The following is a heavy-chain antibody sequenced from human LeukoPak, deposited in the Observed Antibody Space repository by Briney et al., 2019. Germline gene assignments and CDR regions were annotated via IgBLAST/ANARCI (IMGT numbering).Heavy chain of an antibody. J-gene: IGHJ4*02. CDR1: GFTFSSYG. D-gene: IGHD2-21*01. V-gene: IGHV3-30*03. CDR2: ISYDGSNK. CDR3: AGAISFDY. Sequence: GGSLRLSRAASGFTFSSYGMHWVRQAPGKGLEWVAVISYDGSNKYYADSVKGRFTIPRDNSKNTLYLQMNSLRAEDTAVYYCAGAISFDYWGQGTLVTVSS.